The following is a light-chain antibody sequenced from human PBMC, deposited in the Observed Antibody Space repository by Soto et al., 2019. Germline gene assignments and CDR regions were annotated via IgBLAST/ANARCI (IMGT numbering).Light chain of an antibody. CDR2: LDSDGIH. Sequence: QPVLTQSPSASASLGASVKLTCTLSSGHSTYAIAWHQQQPEKGPRYLMKLDSDGIHSKGDGIPDRFSGSSSGAERYLTISSLQSEDEADYYCQTWGTGIVVFGGGTQLTVL. CDR1: SGHSTYA. J-gene: IGLJ2*01. CDR3: QTWGTGIVV. V-gene: IGLV4-69*02.